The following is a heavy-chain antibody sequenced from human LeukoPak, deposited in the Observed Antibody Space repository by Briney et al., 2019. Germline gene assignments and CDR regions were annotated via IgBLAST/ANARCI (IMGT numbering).Heavy chain of an antibody. J-gene: IGHJ3*02. CDR3: ATAGGSSWYGGVAFDI. CDR2: FYPEDGET. CDR1: GYTLTELS. V-gene: IGHV1-24*01. Sequence: ASVKVSCKVSGYTLTELSMHWVRQAPGKGLEWMGGFYPEDGETIYAQKFQGRVTMTEDTSTDTAYMELSSLRSEDTAVYYCATAGGSSWYGGVAFDIWGQGTMVTVSS. D-gene: IGHD6-13*01.